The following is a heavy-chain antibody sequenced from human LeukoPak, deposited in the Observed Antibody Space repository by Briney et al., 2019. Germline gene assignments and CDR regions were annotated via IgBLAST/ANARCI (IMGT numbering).Heavy chain of an antibody. V-gene: IGHV3-20*01. D-gene: IGHD5-18*01. Sequence: GGSLRLSCIASGFIVDDYGMSWVRQAPGKGLEWVSGIEWNGGTNGYADSVAGRFTITGDTAKESLYLQVKSLRAKDTALYDCVRDKDIQGYRYGYYNESSGYADALDIWGQGIMVTVSS. CDR3: VRDKDIQGYRYGYYNESSGYADALDI. J-gene: IGHJ3*02. CDR1: GFIVDDYG. CDR2: IEWNGGTN.